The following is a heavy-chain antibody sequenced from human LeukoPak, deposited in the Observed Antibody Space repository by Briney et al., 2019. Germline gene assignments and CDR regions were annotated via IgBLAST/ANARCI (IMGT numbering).Heavy chain of an antibody. V-gene: IGHV3-20*04. CDR3: ARDRNYGSGNDAFDI. J-gene: IGHJ3*02. CDR2: INWNGGST. Sequence: PGGSLRLSCAASGFTFDDYGMSWVRQAPGEGLEWVSGINWNGGSTGYADSVKGRFTISRDSAKNSLYLQMNSLRAEDTALYYCARDRNYGSGNDAFDIWGQGTMVTVSS. D-gene: IGHD3-10*01. CDR1: GFTFDDYG.